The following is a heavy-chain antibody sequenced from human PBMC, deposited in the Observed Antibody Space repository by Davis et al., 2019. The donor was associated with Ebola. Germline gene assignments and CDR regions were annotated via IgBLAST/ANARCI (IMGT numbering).Heavy chain of an antibody. CDR2: ISSSSSYT. D-gene: IGHD6-13*01. J-gene: IGHJ6*02. CDR1: GFTFSDYY. CDR3: ARDSRGYYCYYYGMDV. Sequence: GESLKISCAAPGFTFSDYYMSWIRQAPGKGLEWVSYISSSSSYTNYADSVKGRFTISRDNAKNSLYLQMNSLRAEDTAVYYCARDSRGYYCYYYGMDVWGQGTTVTVSS. V-gene: IGHV3-11*06.